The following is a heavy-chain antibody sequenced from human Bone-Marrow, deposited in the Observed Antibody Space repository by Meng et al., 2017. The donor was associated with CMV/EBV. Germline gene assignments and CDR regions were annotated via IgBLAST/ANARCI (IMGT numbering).Heavy chain of an antibody. CDR3: ARGGYSSGWYLAHGPYGMDV. D-gene: IGHD6-19*01. CDR2: ISAYNGNT. CDR1: GYTFTSYG. J-gene: IGHJ6*02. V-gene: IGHV1-18*01. Sequence: ASVKVSCKASGYTFTSYGISWVRQAPGQGLEWMGWISAYNGNTNYAQKFQGRVTMTTDTSTSTAYMEPSSLRSEDTAVYYCARGGYSSGWYLAHGPYGMDVWGQGTTVTVSS.